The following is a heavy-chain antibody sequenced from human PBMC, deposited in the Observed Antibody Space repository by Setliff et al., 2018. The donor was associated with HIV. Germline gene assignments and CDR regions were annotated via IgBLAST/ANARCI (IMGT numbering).Heavy chain of an antibody. CDR1: GFTFSSYS. V-gene: IGHV3-48*04. CDR2: ISSSSSTI. CDR3: ARQQAMIDPETLRAPLDY. Sequence: GGSLRLSCAASGFTFSSYSMNWVRQAPRKGLEWVSYISSSSSTIYYADSVKGRFTISRDNAKNSLYLQMNSLRAEDTAVYYCARQQAMIDPETLRAPLDYWGQGTLVTVSS. J-gene: IGHJ4*02. D-gene: IGHD3-22*01.